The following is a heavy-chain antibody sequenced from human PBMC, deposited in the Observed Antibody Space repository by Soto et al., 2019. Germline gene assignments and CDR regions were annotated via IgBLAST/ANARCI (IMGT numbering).Heavy chain of an antibody. Sequence: ASVKVSCKASEYTFTSYYMHWVRQAPGQGLEWMGIINPSGGSTSYAQKFQGRVTMTRDTSTSTVYMELSSLRSEDTAVYYCARARAGRGGFFYYYGMDVWGQGTTVTVSS. D-gene: IGHD3-16*01. CDR1: EYTFTSYY. J-gene: IGHJ6*02. CDR3: ARARAGRGGFFYYYGMDV. V-gene: IGHV1-46*01. CDR2: INPSGGST.